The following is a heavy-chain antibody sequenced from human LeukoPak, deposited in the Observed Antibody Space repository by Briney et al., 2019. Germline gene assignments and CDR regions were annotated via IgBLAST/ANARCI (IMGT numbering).Heavy chain of an antibody. CDR3: ARGGGVAAAGHNWFDP. J-gene: IGHJ5*02. V-gene: IGHV1-2*02. D-gene: IGHD6-13*01. CDR1: GYTFTDYY. Sequence: GASVKVSCKTSGYTFTDYYLHWVRQAPGQGLEWVGWIHPNSGATHYAQKFQGRVTMTRDTSISTAYMELSRLRSDDTAVYYCARGGGVAAAGHNWFDPWGQGTLVTVSS. CDR2: IHPNSGAT.